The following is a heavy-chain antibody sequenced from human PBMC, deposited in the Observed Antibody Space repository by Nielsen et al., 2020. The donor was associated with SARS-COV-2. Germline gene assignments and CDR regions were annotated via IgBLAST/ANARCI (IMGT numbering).Heavy chain of an antibody. V-gene: IGHV3-30*02. J-gene: IGHJ6*02. Sequence: GGSLRLSCVASGFTFSNYGMHWVRQAPGKGLEWVAFIRYDGSTEYYADSVKGRFTISRDNSKNTLYLQMNSLRAEDTALYYCTRDSNGMDVWGRGTTVTVSS. CDR1: GFTFSNYG. CDR3: TRDSNGMDV. CDR2: IRYDGSTE.